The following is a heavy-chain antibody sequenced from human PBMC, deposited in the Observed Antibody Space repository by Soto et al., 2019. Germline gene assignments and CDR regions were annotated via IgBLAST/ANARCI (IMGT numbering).Heavy chain of an antibody. J-gene: IGHJ5*02. CDR1: GDSVSSNSAA. CDR2: TYYRSKWYN. V-gene: IGHV6-1*01. D-gene: IGHD6-19*01. Sequence: SQTLSLTCAISGDSVSSNSAAWNWIRQSASRGLEWLGRTYYRSKWYNDYAVSVKSRITINPDTSKNQFSLQLNSVTPEDTAVYYCAGGKWLVLNWFDPWGQGTLVTLSS. CDR3: AGGKWLVLNWFDP.